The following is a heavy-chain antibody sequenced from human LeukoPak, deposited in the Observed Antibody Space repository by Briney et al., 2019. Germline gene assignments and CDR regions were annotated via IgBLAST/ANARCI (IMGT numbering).Heavy chain of an antibody. V-gene: IGHV3-49*03. J-gene: IGHJ4*02. CDR3: TRRTRLQYFDY. CDR1: GFSLSDHY. D-gene: IGHD4-11*01. Sequence: GGSLRLSCAASGFSLSDHYMDWFRQAPGKGLEWVGFIRSKAYGGTTEYAASVKGRFTISRDDSKSIAYLQMNSLKTEDTAVYYCTRRTRLQYFDYWGQGTLVTVSS. CDR2: IRSKAYGGTT.